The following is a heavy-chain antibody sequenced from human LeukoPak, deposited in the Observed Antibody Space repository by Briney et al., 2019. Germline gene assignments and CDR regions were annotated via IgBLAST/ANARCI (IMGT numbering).Heavy chain of an antibody. V-gene: IGHV4-61*02. Sequence: SETQSLTCTVSGGSISSGSYYWSWIRQPAGKGLEWIGRIYTSGSTNYNPSLKSRVTISVDTSKNQFSLKLSSVTAADTAVYYCTSGNYYDDAFDIWGQGTMVTVSS. J-gene: IGHJ3*02. D-gene: IGHD1-26*01. CDR2: IYTSGST. CDR1: GGSISSGSYY. CDR3: TSGNYYDDAFDI.